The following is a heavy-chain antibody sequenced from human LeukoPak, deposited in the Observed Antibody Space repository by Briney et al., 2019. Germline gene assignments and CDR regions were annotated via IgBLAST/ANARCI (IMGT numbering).Heavy chain of an antibody. CDR1: GFTFSTYA. Sequence: GGSLRLSCAASGFTFSTYAMSWARQAPGKGLEWVSGISSGSGGNTYYADSVKGRFTISRDSSKNTLFLQMNTLRAEDTAVYYCARAVAGPGGDYWGQGTLVTVSS. J-gene: IGHJ4*02. CDR3: ARAVAGPGGDY. D-gene: IGHD6-19*01. V-gene: IGHV3-23*01. CDR2: ISSGSGGNT.